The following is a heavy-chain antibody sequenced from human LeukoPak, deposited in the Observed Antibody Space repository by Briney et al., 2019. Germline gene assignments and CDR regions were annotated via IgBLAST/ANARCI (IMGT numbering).Heavy chain of an antibody. V-gene: IGHV4-4*07. CDR2: IYTSGST. J-gene: IGHJ4*02. CDR3: AKEIGYYGSGSPGFDY. D-gene: IGHD3-10*01. Sequence: PSETLSLTCTVSGGSTSSYYWSWIRQPAGKGLEWIGRIYTSGSTNYNPSLKSRVTMSVDTSKNQFSLKLSSVTAADTAVYYCAKEIGYYGSGSPGFDYWGQGTLVTVSS. CDR1: GGSTSSYY.